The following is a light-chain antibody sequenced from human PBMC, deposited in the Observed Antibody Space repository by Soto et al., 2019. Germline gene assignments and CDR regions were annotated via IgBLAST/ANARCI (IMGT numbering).Light chain of an antibody. Sequence: QSVLTQPPSVSGAPGQRVTISCTGSSSNIGAGYDVHWYQQLPGTAPKLLIYGNSNRPSGVPDRFSGSKSGTSASLAITVLQAEDEADYYCQSYDSSLSGLVFGTGTKVTVL. CDR2: GNS. V-gene: IGLV1-40*01. CDR3: QSYDSSLSGLV. J-gene: IGLJ1*01. CDR1: SSNIGAGYD.